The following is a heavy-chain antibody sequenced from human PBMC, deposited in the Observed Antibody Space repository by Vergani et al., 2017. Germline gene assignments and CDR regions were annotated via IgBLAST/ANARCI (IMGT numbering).Heavy chain of an antibody. Sequence: QLQLQESGPGLVKPSETLSLTCTVSGGSISSSSYYWGWIRQPPGKGLEWIGSIYYSGSTNYNPSLKSRVTISVDTSKNQFSLKLSSVTAADTAVYYCARPNLIVRSFDYWGQGTLVTVSS. D-gene: IGHD3-22*01. CDR1: GGSISSSSYY. J-gene: IGHJ4*02. CDR3: ARPNLIVRSFDY. CDR2: IYYSGST. V-gene: IGHV4-39*07.